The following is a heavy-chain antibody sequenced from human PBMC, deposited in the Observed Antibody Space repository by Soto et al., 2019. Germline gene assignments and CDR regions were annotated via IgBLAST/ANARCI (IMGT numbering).Heavy chain of an antibody. J-gene: IGHJ4*02. CDR2: MNPNSGNT. D-gene: IGHD2-15*01. CDR3: ARESRYCSGGSCYFLPGIDY. Sequence: ASVKVSCKASGYTFTSYDINWVRQATGQGLEWLGWMNPNSGNTGYAQKFQGRVTMTRNTSISTAYMELSSLRSEDTAVYYCARESRYCSGGSCYFLPGIDYWGQGTLVTVSS. CDR1: GYTFTSYD. V-gene: IGHV1-8*01.